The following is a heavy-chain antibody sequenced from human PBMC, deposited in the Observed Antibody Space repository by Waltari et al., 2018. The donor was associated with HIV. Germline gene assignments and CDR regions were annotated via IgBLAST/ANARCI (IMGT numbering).Heavy chain of an antibody. D-gene: IGHD3-10*01. V-gene: IGHV3-23*01. J-gene: IGHJ4*02. CDR1: GFTFTNYA. CDR2: ISGGGGTT. Sequence: EVQLLESGGGLVQPGGSLRLSCAASGFTFTNYAMSWVRQAPGKGLEWVSGISGGGGTTHDADSVKGRFTISRDNSKSTLYLEMNSLRAEDTAIYYCAKLWFGDLGAGFWGRGTLVTVSS. CDR3: AKLWFGDLGAGF.